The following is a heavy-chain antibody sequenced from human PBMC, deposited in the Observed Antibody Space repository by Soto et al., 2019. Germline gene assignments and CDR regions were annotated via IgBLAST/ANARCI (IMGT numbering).Heavy chain of an antibody. CDR1: GFTFRTYT. J-gene: IGHJ6*02. CDR3: ARDRGYDEPDFYYNAMDV. CDR2: IRGFSPYT. V-gene: IGHV3-21*01. D-gene: IGHD2-15*01. Sequence: PGGSLRLSCISSGFTFRTYTMNWVRQAPGKGLEWVSGIRGFSPYTFYAESVKGRFTISRDNAKNSLFLQMNSLRAEDTAVYYCARDRGYDEPDFYYNAMDVCGQGTTVTVSS.